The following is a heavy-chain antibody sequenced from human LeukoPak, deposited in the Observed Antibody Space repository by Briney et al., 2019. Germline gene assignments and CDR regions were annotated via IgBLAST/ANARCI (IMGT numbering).Heavy chain of an antibody. CDR1: GGSISSSSYY. D-gene: IGHD1-20*01. V-gene: IGHV4-39*01. Sequence: PSETLSLTCTVSGGSISSSSYYWGWIRQPPGKGLEWIGSIYYRGSTYYNPSLKSRVTISVDTSKNQFSLKLSSVTAADTAVYYCARVSITGNAFDIWGQGTMVTVSS. CDR2: IYYRGST. CDR3: ARVSITGNAFDI. J-gene: IGHJ3*02.